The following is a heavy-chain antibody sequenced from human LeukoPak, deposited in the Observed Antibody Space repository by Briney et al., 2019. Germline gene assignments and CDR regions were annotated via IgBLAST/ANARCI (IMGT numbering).Heavy chain of an antibody. CDR2: ISSSGGTI. D-gene: IGHD1-14*01. CDR1: GFTFSDHY. V-gene: IGHV3-11*01. J-gene: IGHJ6*03. CDR3: AKNGEPHYYMDV. Sequence: GGSLRLSCAASGFTFSDHYMSWIRQAPGKGLEWVSYISSSGGTIFYADSAKGRFTMSRDNAKNSLYLQMNSLRAEDTAVYYCAKNGEPHYYMDVLGKGTTVTVSS.